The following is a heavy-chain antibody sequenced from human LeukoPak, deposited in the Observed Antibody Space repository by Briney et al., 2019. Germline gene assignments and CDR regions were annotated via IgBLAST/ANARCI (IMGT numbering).Heavy chain of an antibody. J-gene: IGHJ4*02. Sequence: ASVKVSCKASGYTFTSYYMHWVRQAPGQGLEWMGRINPNSGGTNYAQKFQGRVTMTRDTSISTAYMELSRLRSDDTAVYYCARDKGRWELLGGFDYWGQGTLVTVSS. D-gene: IGHD1-26*01. V-gene: IGHV1-2*06. CDR3: ARDKGRWELLGGFDY. CDR2: INPNSGGT. CDR1: GYTFTSYY.